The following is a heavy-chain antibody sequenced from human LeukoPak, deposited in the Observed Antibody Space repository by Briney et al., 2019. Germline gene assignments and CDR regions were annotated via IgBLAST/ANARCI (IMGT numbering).Heavy chain of an antibody. V-gene: IGHV1-69*05. CDR1: GGTFSSYA. Sequence: SVKVSCKASGGTFSSYAISWVRQAPGQGLEWMGGIIPIFGTANYAQKFQGRVTVTTDESTSTAYMELSSLRSEDTAVYYCARAMVRGVIPFDPWGQGTLVTVSS. CDR3: ARAMVRGVIPFDP. J-gene: IGHJ5*02. CDR2: IIPIFGTA. D-gene: IGHD3-10*01.